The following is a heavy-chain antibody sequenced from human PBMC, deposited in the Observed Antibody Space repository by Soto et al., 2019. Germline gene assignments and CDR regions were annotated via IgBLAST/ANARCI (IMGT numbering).Heavy chain of an antibody. CDR1: GGSITSYY. D-gene: IGHD3-16*01. V-gene: IGHV4-59*01. CDR2: IFYSGIT. J-gene: IGHJ5*02. Sequence: PSETLSLTCTVSGGSITSYYWSWIRQPPGQGLEWVGYIFYSGITNYNPSLKSRVTISVDTSKNQFSLKLSSVTAADTAVYYCARGGAPYNWFDPWGQGTQVTVSS. CDR3: ARGGAPYNWFDP.